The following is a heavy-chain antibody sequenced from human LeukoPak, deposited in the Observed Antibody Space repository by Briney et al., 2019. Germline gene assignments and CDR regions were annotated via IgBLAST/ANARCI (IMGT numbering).Heavy chain of an antibody. D-gene: IGHD2-15*01. CDR2: IYNSGST. CDR3: ARAASRIGGRFDP. J-gene: IGHJ5*02. V-gene: IGHV4-31*03. CDR1: GGSISSGGYY. Sequence: TSETLSLTCTVSGGSISSGGYYWSWIRQHSGKGLGWIGYIYNSGSTYYNPSLKSRVTISVDTSKNQFSLKLTSVTVADTAVYYCARAASRIGGRFDPWGQGTLVTVSS.